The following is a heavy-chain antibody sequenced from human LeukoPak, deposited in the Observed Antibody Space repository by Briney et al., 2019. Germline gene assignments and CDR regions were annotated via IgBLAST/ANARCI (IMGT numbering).Heavy chain of an antibody. CDR3: AKELMGFDY. J-gene: IGHJ4*02. D-gene: IGHD2-8*01. CDR1: GFTFSSYI. V-gene: IGHV3-23*01. Sequence: GGSLRLSCAASGFTFSSYIMNWVRQAPGKGLEWVSSVSGTGITTYYADSVKGRFTVSRDNSKDTVYLQMNSLRGEDTAVYYCAKELMGFDYWGQGSLVTVSS. CDR2: VSGTGITT.